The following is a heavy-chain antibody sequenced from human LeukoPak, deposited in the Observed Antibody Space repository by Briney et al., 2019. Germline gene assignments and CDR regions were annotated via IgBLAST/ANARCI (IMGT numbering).Heavy chain of an antibody. Sequence: SETLSLTCTVSGGSISSDYWSWIRQHPGMGLEWIGYICYSGNTYYNPSLKSRVTISIDTSKNHFSLRLNSVTAADTAVYYCARGAQKEGTYYDILTGYYTPVVHYYYYGMDVWGQGTTVTVSS. D-gene: IGHD3-9*01. CDR3: ARGAQKEGTYYDILTGYYTPVVHYYYYGMDV. CDR2: ICYSGNT. V-gene: IGHV4-59*06. CDR1: GGSISSDY. J-gene: IGHJ6*02.